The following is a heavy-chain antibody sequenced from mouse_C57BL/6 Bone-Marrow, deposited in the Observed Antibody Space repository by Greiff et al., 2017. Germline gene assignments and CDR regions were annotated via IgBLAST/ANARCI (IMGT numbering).Heavy chain of an antibody. CDR1: GFTFSDYG. CDR3: ARLYLYYFDY. D-gene: IGHD5-1-1*01. V-gene: IGHV5-15*01. J-gene: IGHJ2*01. CDR2: ISNLAYSI. Sequence: EVHLVESGGGLVQPGGSLKLSCAASGFTFSDYGMAWVRQAPRKGPAWVAFISNLAYSIYYAATVTGRFTISRENAKNTLYLEMSSLRSEDTAMYYCARLYLYYFDYWGQGTTLTVSS.